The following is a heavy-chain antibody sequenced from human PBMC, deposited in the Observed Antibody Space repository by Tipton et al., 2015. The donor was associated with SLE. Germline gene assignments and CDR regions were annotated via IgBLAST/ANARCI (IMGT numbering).Heavy chain of an antibody. CDR2: INHSGST. V-gene: IGHV4-34*01. CDR1: GFTFSSYE. J-gene: IGHJ3*02. Sequence: LRLSCAASGFTFSSYEMNWVRQAPGKGLEWIGEINHSGSTNYNPSLKSRVTISVDTSKNQFSLKLSSVTAADTAVYYCASNVEMAMNDAFDIWGQGTMVTVSS. CDR3: ASNVEMAMNDAFDI. D-gene: IGHD5-24*01.